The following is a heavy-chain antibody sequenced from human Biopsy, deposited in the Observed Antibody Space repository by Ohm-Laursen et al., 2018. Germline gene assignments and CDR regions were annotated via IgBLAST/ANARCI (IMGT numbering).Heavy chain of an antibody. CDR1: GGSLSSYS. J-gene: IGHJ5*02. Sequence: TLSLTWTVSGGSLSSYSWSWIRQPAGKGLEWIGQIYTSGITNYNPSHKSRVTMSVDTSKNKFSLRVSSVTAADTAVYYCARDRDRRGWFDPWGQGTLVTVSS. CDR2: IYTSGIT. CDR3: ARDRDRRGWFDP. D-gene: IGHD1-14*01. V-gene: IGHV4-4*07.